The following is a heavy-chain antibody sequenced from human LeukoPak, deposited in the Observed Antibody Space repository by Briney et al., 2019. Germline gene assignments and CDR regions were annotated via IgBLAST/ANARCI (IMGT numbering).Heavy chain of an antibody. CDR2: IYHSGST. D-gene: IGHD3-16*01. CDR1: GGSISRSNW. Sequence: SETLSLTCAVSGGSISRSNWWSWVRQPPGKGLEWIGEIYHSGSTNYNPSLKSRVTISVDKSKNQFSLKLSSVTAADTAVYYCARDRDSWGYYFDYWGQGTLVTVSS. J-gene: IGHJ4*02. V-gene: IGHV4-4*02. CDR3: ARDRDSWGYYFDY.